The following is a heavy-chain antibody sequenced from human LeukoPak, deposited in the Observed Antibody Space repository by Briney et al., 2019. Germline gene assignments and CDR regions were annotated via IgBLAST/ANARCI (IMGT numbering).Heavy chain of an antibody. V-gene: IGHV3-20*04. CDR1: GFTLDDYA. CDR3: ARGPYGSGSYYSPFDY. D-gene: IGHD3-10*01. J-gene: IGHJ4*02. Sequence: GGSLRLSCAASGFTLDDYAMSWVRPAPGKGLEWVSGINWNGGSTGYADSVKGRFTISRDNAKNSLYLQVDSLRVEDTALYYCARGPYGSGSYYSPFDYWGQGTLVTVSS. CDR2: INWNGGST.